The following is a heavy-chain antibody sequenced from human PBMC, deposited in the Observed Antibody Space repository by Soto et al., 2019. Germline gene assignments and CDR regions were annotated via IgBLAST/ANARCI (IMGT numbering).Heavy chain of an antibody. Sequence: QVQLRESGPGLVKPSETLSLTCTVSGGSISPYYWSWIRQPPGKGLEWIGHIYYSGNTYYNPSLKSRVPMSVVTSRNQLLLPLNSVTAADTAVYYCARESAGSGKNNWFDPWGQGTLVTVSS. D-gene: IGHD3-10*01. J-gene: IGHJ5*02. CDR3: ARESAGSGKNNWFDP. CDR1: GGSISPYY. V-gene: IGHV4-59*01. CDR2: IYYSGNT.